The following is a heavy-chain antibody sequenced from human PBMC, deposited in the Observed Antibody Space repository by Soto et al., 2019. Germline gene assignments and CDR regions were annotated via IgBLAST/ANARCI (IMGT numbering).Heavy chain of an antibody. Sequence: QVQLQESGPGLVKPSGTLSLTCAVSGGSVTSNNWWTWVRHPPGQVLEWIGEIYRTGSTNYNQSLKSRVTKSIDKSENQCALKLSSLTAADTAVYYCASRDPGTSVDYWGQGTLVTVSS. CDR1: GGSVTSNNW. D-gene: IGHD1-7*01. CDR3: ASRDPGTSVDY. J-gene: IGHJ4*02. CDR2: IYRTGST. V-gene: IGHV4-4*02.